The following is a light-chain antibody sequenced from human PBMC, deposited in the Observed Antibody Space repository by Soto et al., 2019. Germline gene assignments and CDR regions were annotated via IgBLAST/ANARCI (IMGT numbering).Light chain of an antibody. CDR3: LQRSNWPWT. CDR2: DAS. J-gene: IGKJ1*01. CDR1: QSVSSY. V-gene: IGKV3-11*01. Sequence: EIVLTQSPATLSLSPGERATLSCRASQSVSSYLAWYQQKPGQAPRLLIYDASNRATGIPARFSGSGSGTDFTLTISSLEPEDFAVYYCLQRSNWPWTFDQGTKVEIK.